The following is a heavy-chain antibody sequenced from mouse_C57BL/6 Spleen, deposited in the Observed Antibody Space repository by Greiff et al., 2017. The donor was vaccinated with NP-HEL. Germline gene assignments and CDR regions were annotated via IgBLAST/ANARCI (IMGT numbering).Heavy chain of an antibody. CDR3: ARDSRGWPYYFDY. CDR2: INYDGSST. J-gene: IGHJ2*01. CDR1: GFTFSDYY. Sequence: EVMLVASEGGLVQPGSSMKLSCTASGFTFSDYYMAWVRQVPAKGLEWVANINYDGSSTYYPDSLHSRFIISRDNAKNILYRQMSSLKSEDTATYYCARDSRGWPYYFDYWGQGTTLTVSS. D-gene: IGHD1-1*01. V-gene: IGHV5-16*01.